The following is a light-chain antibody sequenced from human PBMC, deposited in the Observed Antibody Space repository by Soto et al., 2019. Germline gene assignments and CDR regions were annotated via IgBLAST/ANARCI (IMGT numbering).Light chain of an antibody. V-gene: IGLV2-14*01. J-gene: IGLJ1*01. CDR3: NVLSRSNPLV. CDR2: EVS. Sequence: QSALTQPASVSGSPGQSITISCTGTSGDVDAFDYVSWYQQHPGKAPKLMIFEVSDRPSGVSDRFSGSKSGSTASLTISGRQAEDEAYYFLNVLSRSNPLVFGTGTKV. CDR1: SGDVDAFDY.